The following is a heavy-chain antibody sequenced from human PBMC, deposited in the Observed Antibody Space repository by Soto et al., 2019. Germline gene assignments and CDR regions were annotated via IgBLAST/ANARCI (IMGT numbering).Heavy chain of an antibody. CDR3: AKSRMTSRHLVDY. D-gene: IGHD4-17*01. CDR2: ISGNGGGT. Sequence: GGSLRLSCAASGFTFSSYAMTWVRQAPGKGLEWVSGISGNGGGTYYADSVKGRFTISRDKSKNTLYLQMISLRAEDTAVYYCAKSRMTSRHLVDYWGQGTLVTVSS. J-gene: IGHJ4*02. CDR1: GFTFSSYA. V-gene: IGHV3-23*01.